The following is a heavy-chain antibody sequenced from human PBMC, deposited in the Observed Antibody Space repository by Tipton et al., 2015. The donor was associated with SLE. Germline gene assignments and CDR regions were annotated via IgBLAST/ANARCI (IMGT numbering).Heavy chain of an antibody. V-gene: IGHV4-59*08. CDR3: ARGMLTWRGAIIGADV. CDR2: ISYGGGT. CDR1: GGSISGHY. Sequence: TLSLTCSVSGGSISGHYWVWIRQPPGKGLEWIGYISYGGGTNHNPSLKSRVTISVDPAKNQFSLKLTSVTAADTAVYYCARGMLTWRGAIIGADVWGQGTTVNVSS. D-gene: IGHD2-8*01. J-gene: IGHJ6*02.